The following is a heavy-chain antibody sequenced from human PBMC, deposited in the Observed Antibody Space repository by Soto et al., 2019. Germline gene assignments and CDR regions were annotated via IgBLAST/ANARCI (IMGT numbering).Heavy chain of an antibody. CDR2: ISTSTGNT. CDR3: ARDEPIGAGVPFDC. J-gene: IGHJ4*02. CDR1: GYTFTSYG. Sequence: QVQLVQSGAEVKKPGASVKVSCKASGYTFTSYGISWVRLAPGQGLEWMGWISTSTGNTNYAQKLQGRVTMTTDTPTSTAYMEVRSLRSDDTAVYDWARDEPIGAGVPFDCWGQGTLVTVSS. D-gene: IGHD6-13*01. V-gene: IGHV1-18*01.